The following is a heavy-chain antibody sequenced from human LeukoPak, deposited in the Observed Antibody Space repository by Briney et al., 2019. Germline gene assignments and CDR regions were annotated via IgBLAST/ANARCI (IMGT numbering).Heavy chain of an antibody. CDR3: ARGPIQLWIHNAMDV. J-gene: IGHJ6*02. Sequence: GSLRLSCRGSGFTFGDHAMSWVRQAPGKGLEWVGFIRSKAYRGTTEYAASVRGRFTVSRDDSASVAYLQMSSLKTEDTAVYYCARGPIQLWIHNAMDVWGQGTTVTVSS. CDR2: IRSKAYRGTT. D-gene: IGHD5-18*01. CDR1: GFTFGDHA. V-gene: IGHV3-49*04.